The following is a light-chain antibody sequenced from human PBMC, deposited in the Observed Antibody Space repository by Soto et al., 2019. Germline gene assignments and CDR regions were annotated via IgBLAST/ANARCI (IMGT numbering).Light chain of an antibody. CDR3: QTWGTGIRV. CDR1: SGHSSHA. CDR2: VDSDGSH. Sequence: QPVLTQLPSASASLGASVKLTCTLSSGHSSHAIAWHQQQPDKGPRFLMKVDSDGSHITGDGIPDRFSGSSSGAERYLIISSHQSEDEADYYCQTWGTGIRVFGGGTKVTVL. V-gene: IGLV4-69*01. J-gene: IGLJ3*02.